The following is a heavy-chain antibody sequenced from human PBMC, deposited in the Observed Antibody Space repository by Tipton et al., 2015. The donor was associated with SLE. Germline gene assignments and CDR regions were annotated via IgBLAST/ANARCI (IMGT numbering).Heavy chain of an antibody. CDR3: ARPLSSWYYFDY. D-gene: IGHD6-13*01. CDR2: IYYSGST. Sequence: TLSLTCTVSGGSISSSSYYWGWIRQPPGKGLEWIGSIYYSGSTYYNPSLKSRVTISVDTSKNQFSLKLSSVTAADTAVYYCARPLSSWYYFDYWGQGTLVTVSS. J-gene: IGHJ4*02. V-gene: IGHV4-39*01. CDR1: GGSISSSSYY.